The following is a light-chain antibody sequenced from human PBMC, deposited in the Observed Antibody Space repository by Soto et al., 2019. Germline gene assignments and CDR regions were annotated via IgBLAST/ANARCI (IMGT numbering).Light chain of an antibody. CDR3: QQYYNTPFT. CDR2: WAS. J-gene: IGKJ3*01. Sequence: DIVMTQSPESLAVSLGERATINCKSSQSVLYSSNNKNYLAWYQQSPGQPPKVLIYWASTRESGVPDRFSGSGSGTDFTLTISSLQAEDVAVYYCQQYYNTPFTFGPGTKVQIK. CDR1: QSVLYSSNNKNY. V-gene: IGKV4-1*01.